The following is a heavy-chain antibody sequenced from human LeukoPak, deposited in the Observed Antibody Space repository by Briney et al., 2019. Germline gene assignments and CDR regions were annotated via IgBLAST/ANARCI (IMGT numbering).Heavy chain of an antibody. CDR1: GFTFSSYE. CDR2: ISSSGSTI. V-gene: IGHV3-48*03. Sequence: GGSLRLSCAASGFTFSSYEMNWVRQAPGKGLEWVSYISSSGSTIYYADSVKGRFTISRDNAKNSLYLQMNSLRAEDTAAYYCARVNWGNSWYFDLWGRGTLVTVSS. D-gene: IGHD7-27*01. CDR3: ARVNWGNSWYFDL. J-gene: IGHJ2*01.